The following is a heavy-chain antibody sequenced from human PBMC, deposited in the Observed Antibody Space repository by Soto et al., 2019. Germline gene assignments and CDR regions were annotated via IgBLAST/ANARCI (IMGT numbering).Heavy chain of an antibody. V-gene: IGHV1-2*04. J-gene: IGHJ5*02. Sequence: ASVKVSCKASGYTFTGYYMHWVRQAPGQGLEWMGGINPNSGGTNYAQRFQGWVTMTRDTSISTAYMELSRLRSDDTAVYYCARDLFSDTAMAFDPWGQGTLVTVSS. CDR3: ARDLFSDTAMAFDP. CDR1: GYTFTGYY. D-gene: IGHD5-18*01. CDR2: INPNSGGT.